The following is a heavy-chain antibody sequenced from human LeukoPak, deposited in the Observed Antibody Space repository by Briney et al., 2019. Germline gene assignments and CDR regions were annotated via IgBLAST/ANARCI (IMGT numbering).Heavy chain of an antibody. J-gene: IGHJ4*02. D-gene: IGHD4-11*01. CDR1: GGTFSSYA. CDR2: IIPIFGTA. V-gene: IGHV1-69*13. Sequence: SLKVFCKASGGTFSSYAISWVRQAPGQGLEWMGGIIPIFGTANYAQKFQGRVAITADESTSTAYMELSSLRSEDTAVYYCARDVDYSNYNFDYWGQGTLVTVSS. CDR3: ARDVDYSNYNFDY.